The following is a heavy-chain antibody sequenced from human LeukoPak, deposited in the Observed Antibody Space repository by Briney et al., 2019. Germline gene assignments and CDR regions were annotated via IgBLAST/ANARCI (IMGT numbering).Heavy chain of an antibody. CDR2: MNPNSGNT. J-gene: IGHJ4*02. CDR3: ARGGCSGGSCYSDWDYFDY. V-gene: IGHV1-8*03. D-gene: IGHD2-15*01. CDR1: GYTFTSYD. Sequence: ASVKVSCKASGYTFTSYDINWVRRATGQGLEWMGWMNPNSGNTGYAQKFQGRVTITRNTSISTAYMELSSLRSEDTAVYYCARGGCSGGSCYSDWDYFDYWGQGTLVTVSS.